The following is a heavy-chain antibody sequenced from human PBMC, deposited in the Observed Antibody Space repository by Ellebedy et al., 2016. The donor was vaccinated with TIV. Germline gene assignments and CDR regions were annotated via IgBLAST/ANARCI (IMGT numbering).Heavy chain of an antibody. CDR2: LYPDAKT. D-gene: IGHD2-21*01. V-gene: IGHV3-66*01. J-gene: IGHJ5*02. CDR1: GIIVSDYF. Sequence: GESLKISCEASGIIVSDYFMNWVRQAPGKGLEWVSVLYPDAKTNYTDSVNGRFIVSRNRSKNTLYLQMNSLTAEDTAVYYCARDPGRGGDFGDNCFDPWGQGTLVTVSS. CDR3: ARDPGRGGDFGDNCFDP.